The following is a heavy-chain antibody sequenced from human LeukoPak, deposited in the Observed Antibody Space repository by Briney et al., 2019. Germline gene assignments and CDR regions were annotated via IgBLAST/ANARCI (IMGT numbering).Heavy chain of an antibody. J-gene: IGHJ4*02. D-gene: IGHD2-2*01. CDR2: IRFDGSYK. CDR1: GFTPSIYG. CDR3: AKDDGTTGCPDY. Sequence: GGSLRLSCAASGFTPSIYGMHWVRQAPGKGLEWVAFIRFDGSYKYYADSVKGRFTFSRDNSRTTLFLQMNSLRTEDTAVYYCAKDDGTTGCPDYWGQGTLVIVSS. V-gene: IGHV3-30*02.